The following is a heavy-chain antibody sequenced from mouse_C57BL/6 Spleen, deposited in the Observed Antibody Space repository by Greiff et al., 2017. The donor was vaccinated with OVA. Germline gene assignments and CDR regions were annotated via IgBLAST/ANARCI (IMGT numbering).Heavy chain of an antibody. D-gene: IGHD1-1*01. CDR2: IYPSDSET. Sequence: VQLQQPGAELVRPGSSVKLSCKASDYTFTSYWMDWVKQRPGQGLEWIGNIYPSDSETHYNQKFKDKATLTVDKSSSTAYMQLSSLTSEDSAVYYCARGDYGDYFDYWGQGTTLTVSS. J-gene: IGHJ2*01. V-gene: IGHV1-61*01. CDR3: ARGDYGDYFDY. CDR1: DYTFTSYW.